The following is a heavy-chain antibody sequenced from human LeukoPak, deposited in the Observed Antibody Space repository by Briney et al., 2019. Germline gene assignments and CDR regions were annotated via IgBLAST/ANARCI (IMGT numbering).Heavy chain of an antibody. CDR1: GGSIIGYY. J-gene: IGHJ4*02. D-gene: IGHD3-10*01. CDR3: ARDHGSGSPHDY. V-gene: IGHV4-39*07. Sequence: PSETLSLTCSVSGGSIIGYYWGWIRQPPGKGLEWIGNIYYTGNTYYNSSLKSRVTIPLDTSKNQFSLKVISMTAADTAVYYCARDHGSGSPHDYWDQGTLVTVSS. CDR2: IYYTGNT.